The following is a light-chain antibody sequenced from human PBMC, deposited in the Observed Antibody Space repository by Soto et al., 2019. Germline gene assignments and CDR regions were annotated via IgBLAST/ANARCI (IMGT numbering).Light chain of an antibody. V-gene: IGKV3-20*01. Sequence: EIVLTQSPGTLSLSPGERATLSCRAGQSVSSHYLAWYQQKLGQAPRLLIYGVSSRATGIPDRFSGSGSGTDFTLTISRLEPEDSAVYYCQQYGTTSYTFGQGTKLEIK. CDR3: QQYGTTSYT. J-gene: IGKJ2*01. CDR2: GVS. CDR1: QSVSSHY.